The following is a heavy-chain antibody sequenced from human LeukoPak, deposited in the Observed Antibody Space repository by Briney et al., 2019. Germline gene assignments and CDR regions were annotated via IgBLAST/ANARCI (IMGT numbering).Heavy chain of an antibody. D-gene: IGHD5-24*01. CDR3: TRVGYIDEGIDY. CDR2: IKQDGSKK. Sequence: GGSLRLSCVASGFPFSSYWMTWVRQAPGKGLEWVANIKQDGSKKPYVDSVKGRFTISRDNAKNSLYLQMNSLRAEDTAIYYCTRVGYIDEGIDYWGQGTLVTVSS. CDR1: GFPFSSYW. V-gene: IGHV3-7*04. J-gene: IGHJ4*02.